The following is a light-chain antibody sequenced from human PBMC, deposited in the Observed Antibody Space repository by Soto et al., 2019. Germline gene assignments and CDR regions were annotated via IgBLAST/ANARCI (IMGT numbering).Light chain of an antibody. Sequence: EIVLTQSPGTLSLSPGERATLSCRASQSVSSSYLAWYQQKPGQAPRLLIYGASSRATGIPDRFSGSGSGTDFTLTISRLEPEDFAVYYCQQYGSSPRRLTFGGGTPVDIK. J-gene: IGKJ4*01. CDR2: GAS. CDR1: QSVSSSY. CDR3: QQYGSSPRRLT. V-gene: IGKV3-20*01.